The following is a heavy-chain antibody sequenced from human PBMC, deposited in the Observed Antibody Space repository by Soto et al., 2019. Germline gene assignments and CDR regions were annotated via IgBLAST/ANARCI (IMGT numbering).Heavy chain of an antibody. J-gene: IGHJ6*02. Sequence: SVKVSCKASGGTFSSYAISWVRQAPVQGLEWMGGIIPIFGTANYAQKFQGRVTITADKSTSTAYMELSSLRSEDTAVYYCARDLKKYYDFWSGYTYGMDVWGQGTTVTVSS. CDR1: GGTFSSYA. D-gene: IGHD3-3*01. CDR3: ARDLKKYYDFWSGYTYGMDV. V-gene: IGHV1-69*06. CDR2: IIPIFGTA.